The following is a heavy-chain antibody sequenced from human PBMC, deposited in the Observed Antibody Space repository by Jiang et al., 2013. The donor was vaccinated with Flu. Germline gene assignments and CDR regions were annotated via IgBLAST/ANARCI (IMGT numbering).Heavy chain of an antibody. V-gene: IGHV4-38-2*02. J-gene: IGHJ4*02. CDR3: ARVRYYDSTLVSY. Sequence: GPGLVKPSETLSLTCTVSGYSISSGYYWGWIRQPPGKGLEWIGSIYHSGSTYYNPSLKSRVTISVDTSKNQFSLKLSSVTAADTAVYYCARVRYYDSTLVSYWGQGTLVTVSS. D-gene: IGHD3-22*01. CDR1: GYSISSGYY. CDR2: IYHSGST.